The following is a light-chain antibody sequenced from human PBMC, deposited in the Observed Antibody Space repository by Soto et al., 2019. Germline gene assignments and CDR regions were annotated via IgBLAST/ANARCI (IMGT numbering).Light chain of an antibody. V-gene: IGLV2-14*01. J-gene: IGLJ2*01. CDR1: SSDVGGYNY. Sequence: QSVLTQPASVSGSPGQSITISCTGTSSDVGGYNYVSWYQQHPGKAPKLMIYDVSNRPSGVSNRFSGSKSGNTASLTISGLQAEDEADYYCSLYTTDGSLVFGGGTKLAVL. CDR2: DVS. CDR3: SLYTTDGSLV.